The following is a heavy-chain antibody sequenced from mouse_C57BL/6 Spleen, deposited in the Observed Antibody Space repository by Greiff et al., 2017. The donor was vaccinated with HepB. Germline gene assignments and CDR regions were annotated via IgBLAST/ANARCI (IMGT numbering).Heavy chain of an antibody. D-gene: IGHD2-3*01. CDR2: IYPGDGDT. J-gene: IGHJ3*01. Sequence: LVESGPELVKPGASVKISCKASGYAFSSSWMNWVKQRPGKGLEWIGRIYPGDGDTNYNGKFKGKATLTADKSSSTAYMQLSSLTSEDSAVYFCARGLDGYYPWFAYWGQGTLVTVSA. V-gene: IGHV1-82*01. CDR3: ARGLDGYYPWFAY. CDR1: GYAFSSSW.